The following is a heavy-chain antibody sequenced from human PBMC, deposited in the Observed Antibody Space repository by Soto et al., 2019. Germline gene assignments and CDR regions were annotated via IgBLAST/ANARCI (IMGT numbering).Heavy chain of an antibody. D-gene: IGHD4-17*01. CDR1: GGTFSSYT. CDR3: AHYGEGDWFDP. J-gene: IGHJ5*02. V-gene: IGHV1-69*02. Sequence: QVQLVQSGAEVKKPGSSVKVSCKASGGTFSSYTISWVRQAPGQGLEWMGRIIPILGIANYAQKFQGRVTITADNSTSTAYMERSSLRSEDTAVYYCAHYGEGDWFDPWGQGTLVTVSS. CDR2: IIPILGIA.